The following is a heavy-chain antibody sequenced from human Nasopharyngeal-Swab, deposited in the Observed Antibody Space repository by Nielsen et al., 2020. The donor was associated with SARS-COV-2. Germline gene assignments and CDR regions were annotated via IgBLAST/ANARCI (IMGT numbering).Heavy chain of an antibody. CDR1: GFSVSSNY. D-gene: IGHD6-13*01. Sequence: GESLKISCAASGFSVSSNYMSWVRQAPGKGLEWVSVIYSGGSTYYADSVKGRFTISRDNAKNSLYLQMNSLRDEDTAVYYCARDGAAADAFDIWGQGTMVTVSS. J-gene: IGHJ3*02. CDR3: ARDGAAADAFDI. CDR2: IYSGGST. V-gene: IGHV3-53*01.